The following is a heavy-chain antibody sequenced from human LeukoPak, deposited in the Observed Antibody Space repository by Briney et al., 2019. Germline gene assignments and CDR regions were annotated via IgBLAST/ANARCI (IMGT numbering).Heavy chain of an antibody. CDR1: GYTFSGYY. J-gene: IGHJ4*02. V-gene: IGHV1-2*02. CDR2: INPNTGGT. D-gene: IGHD3-22*01. Sequence: ASVKVSCKASGYTFSGYYMHWVRQAPGQGLEWMGWINPNTGGTNNAQKFQGRVTMTRDTSISTTYMELSRLRSDDTAVYYCASQPYYFDSSGYYDYWGQGTLVTVSS. CDR3: ASQPYYFDSSGYYDY.